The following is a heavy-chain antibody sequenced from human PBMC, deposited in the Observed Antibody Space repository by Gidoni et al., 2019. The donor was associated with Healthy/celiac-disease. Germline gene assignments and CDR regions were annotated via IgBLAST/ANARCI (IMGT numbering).Heavy chain of an antibody. CDR3: TTGYYDFWSGYSYVY. J-gene: IGHJ4*02. Sequence: EVQLVESGGGWVKPGGSFRLSCPASGFTFSNAWMSWVRQAPGEGLEWVGRIKGKTDGGTTDYAAPVKGRFPISRDDSQNTLYLQMNSLKTEDTAVYYCTTGYYDFWSGYSYVYWGQGTLVTVSS. V-gene: IGHV3-15*01. CDR2: IKGKTDGGTT. CDR1: GFTFSNAW. D-gene: IGHD3-3*01.